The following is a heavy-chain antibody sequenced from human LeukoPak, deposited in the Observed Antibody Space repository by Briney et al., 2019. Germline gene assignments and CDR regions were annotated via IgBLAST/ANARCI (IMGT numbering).Heavy chain of an antibody. D-gene: IGHD2-21*01. CDR3: ARALWPYYFDY. J-gene: IGHJ4*02. V-gene: IGHV3-48*03. CDR2: ISGSGSTI. CDR1: GFTFSSYE. Sequence: PGGSLRLSCAASGFTFSSYEMNWVRQAPGKGLEWVSYISGSGSTIYYAHSVKGRFTISRDNAKNSLYLQMNSLRAEDTAVYYCARALWPYYFDYWGQGTLVTVSS.